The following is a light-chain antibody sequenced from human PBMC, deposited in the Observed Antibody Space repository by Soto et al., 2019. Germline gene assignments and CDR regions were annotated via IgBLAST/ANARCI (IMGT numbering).Light chain of an antibody. CDR1: SGHSSYT. CDR2: LNSDGSH. J-gene: IGLJ3*02. V-gene: IGLV4-69*01. Sequence: QPVLTQSPSASASLGASVKLTCTLSSGHSSYTIAWHQQQPEKGPRYLMTLNSDGSHSKGDGIPDRFSGSSSGADRYLSISSLQSEDEADYYCQTWGTGIEVFGGGTKVTVL. CDR3: QTWGTGIEV.